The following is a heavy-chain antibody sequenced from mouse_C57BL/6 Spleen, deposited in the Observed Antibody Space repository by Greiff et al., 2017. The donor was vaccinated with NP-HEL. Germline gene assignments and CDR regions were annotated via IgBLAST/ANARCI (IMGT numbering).Heavy chain of an antibody. J-gene: IGHJ2*01. CDR3: TRRLDDGYYLDY. CDR2: IYPGNSDT. CDR1: GYTFTSYW. D-gene: IGHD2-3*01. Sequence: EVQLQQSGTVLARPGASVKMSCKTSGYTFTSYWMHWVKQRPGQGLEWIGAIYPGNSDTSYNQKFKGKAKLTAVTSASTAYMELSSLTNEDSAVYYCTRRLDDGYYLDYWGQCTTLTVSS. V-gene: IGHV1-5*01.